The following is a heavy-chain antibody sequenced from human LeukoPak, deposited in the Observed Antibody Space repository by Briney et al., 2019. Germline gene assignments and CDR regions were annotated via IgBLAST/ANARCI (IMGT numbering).Heavy chain of an antibody. CDR3: ATAYSSSWYSGHYYYYGMDV. CDR1: GGSISSYY. V-gene: IGHV4-4*09. D-gene: IGHD6-13*01. CDR2: IYTSGST. J-gene: IGHJ6*02. Sequence: SETLSLTCTVSGGSISSYYWSWIRQPPGKGLEWIGYIYTSGSTYYNPSLKSRVTISVDRSKNQFSLKLSSVTAADTAVYYCATAYSSSWYSGHYYYYGMDVWGQGTTVTVSS.